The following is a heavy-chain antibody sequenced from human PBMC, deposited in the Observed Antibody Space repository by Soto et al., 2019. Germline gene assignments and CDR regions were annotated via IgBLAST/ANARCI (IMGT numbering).Heavy chain of an antibody. D-gene: IGHD6-13*01. CDR3: ARGRYSSSWYRVNYYYYYGMDV. CDR2: INHSGST. Sequence: SETLSLTCAVYGGSFSGYYWSWIRQPPGKGLEWIGEINHSGSTNYNPSLKSRVTISVDTSKNQFSLKLSSVTAADTAVYYCARGRYSSSWYRVNYYYYYGMDVWGQGTTVTVSS. CDR1: GGSFSGYY. J-gene: IGHJ6*02. V-gene: IGHV4-34*01.